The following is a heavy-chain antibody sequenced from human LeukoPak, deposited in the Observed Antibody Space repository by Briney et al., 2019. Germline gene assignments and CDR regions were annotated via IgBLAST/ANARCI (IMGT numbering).Heavy chain of an antibody. CDR2: ISHSGST. Sequence: SETLSLTCTVSGDSISSFYWSWIRQSSGKGLEWTGLISHSGSTNYNPSLKNRVTMSVDPSTSRFSLRLTSVTAADTAVYYCVSHSGSYRFDSWGQGILVTVSS. V-gene: IGHV4-59*08. CDR3: VSHSGSYRFDS. J-gene: IGHJ4*02. D-gene: IGHD3-16*02. CDR1: GDSISSFY.